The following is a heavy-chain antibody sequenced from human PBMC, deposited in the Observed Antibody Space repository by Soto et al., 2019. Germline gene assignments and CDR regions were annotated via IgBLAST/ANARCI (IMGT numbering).Heavy chain of an antibody. CDR3: AKDLRPQLRNRRGY. D-gene: IGHD2-2*01. CDR2: ISGSGGST. J-gene: IGHJ4*02. Sequence: EVQLLESGGGLVQPGGSLRLSCAASGVTFSSYAMSWVRQAPGKGLEWVSAISGSGGSTYYAVSVKGRFTIARDNSKNTLYLQMNSLRAEDTAVYYCAKDLRPQLRNRRGYWGQGTLVTVSS. CDR1: GVTFSSYA. V-gene: IGHV3-23*01.